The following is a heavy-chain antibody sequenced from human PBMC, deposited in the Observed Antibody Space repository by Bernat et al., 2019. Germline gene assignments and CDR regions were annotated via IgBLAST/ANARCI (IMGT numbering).Heavy chain of an antibody. D-gene: IGHD1-26*01. CDR3: AKDRALNSGSYWSQNYYYGMDV. J-gene: IGHJ6*02. V-gene: IGHV3-30*18. CDR2: ISYDGSNK. Sequence: QVQLVESVGGVVQPGRSLRLSCAASGFTFSSYGMHWVRQAPGKGLEWVAVISYDGSNKYYADSVKGRFTISRDNSKNTLYLQMNSLRAEDTAVYYCAKDRALNSGSYWSQNYYYGMDVWGQGTTVTVSS. CDR1: GFTFSSYG.